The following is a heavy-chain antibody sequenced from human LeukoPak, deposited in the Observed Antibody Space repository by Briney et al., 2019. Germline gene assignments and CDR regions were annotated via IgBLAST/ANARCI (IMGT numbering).Heavy chain of an antibody. J-gene: IGHJ6*02. CDR1: GFTFDDYG. Sequence: GGSLRLSCAASGFTFDDYGMSWVRQAPGKGLEWVSGINWNGGSTGYADSVKGRFTISRDNAKNSLYLQMNSLRAEDTALYYCARGDYMRVATIPGYYYYGMDVWGQGTTVTVSS. CDR3: ARGDYMRVATIPGYYYYGMDV. V-gene: IGHV3-20*04. CDR2: INWNGGST. D-gene: IGHD5-24*01.